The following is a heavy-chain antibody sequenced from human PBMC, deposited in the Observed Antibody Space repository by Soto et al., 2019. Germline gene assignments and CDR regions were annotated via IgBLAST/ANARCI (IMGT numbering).Heavy chain of an antibody. CDR3: ARPRREYSGYDDAFDI. V-gene: IGHV4-59*08. Sequence: PSETLSLTCAVSGGSISSYYWSWIRQPPGKGLAWIGYIYYSGSTNYNPSLKSRVTISVDTSKNQFSLKLSSVTAADTAVYYCARPRREYSGYDDAFDIWGQGTMVTVSS. CDR2: IYYSGST. D-gene: IGHD5-12*01. J-gene: IGHJ3*02. CDR1: GGSISSYY.